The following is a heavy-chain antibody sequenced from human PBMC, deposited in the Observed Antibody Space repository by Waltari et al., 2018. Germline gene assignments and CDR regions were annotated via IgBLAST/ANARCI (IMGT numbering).Heavy chain of an antibody. J-gene: IGHJ4*02. D-gene: IGHD3-22*01. CDR3: ARSISSGYYPIYFDY. Sequence: QVQLQESGPGLVKPSATLSLTCTVSGGSLSSYYWSWIRQPAGKGLEWIGRIYTSGSTNYNPSLKSRVTMSVDTSKNQFSLKLSSVTAADTAVYYCARSISSGYYPIYFDYWGQGTLVTVSS. CDR2: IYTSGST. CDR1: GGSLSSYY. V-gene: IGHV4-4*07.